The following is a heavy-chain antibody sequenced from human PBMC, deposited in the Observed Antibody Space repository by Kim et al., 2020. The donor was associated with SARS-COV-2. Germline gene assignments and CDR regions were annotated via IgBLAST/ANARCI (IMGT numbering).Heavy chain of an antibody. CDR1: GFTFSSYW. CDR2: IKQDGSEK. CDR3: ARVLQYYDFWSGPISTYYFDY. D-gene: IGHD3-3*01. V-gene: IGHV3-7*03. J-gene: IGHJ4*02. Sequence: GGSLRLSCAASGFTFSSYWMSWVRQAPGKGLEWVANIKQDGSEKYYVDSVKGRFTISRDNAKNSLYLQMNSLRAEDTAVYYCARVLQYYDFWSGPISTYYFDYWGQGTLVTVSS.